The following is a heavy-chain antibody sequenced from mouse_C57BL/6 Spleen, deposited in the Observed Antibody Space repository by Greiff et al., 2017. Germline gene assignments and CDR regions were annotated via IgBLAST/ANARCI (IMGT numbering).Heavy chain of an antibody. V-gene: IGHV1-52*01. CDR3: ARGQIYYGNYWYFDV. CDR2: IDPSDSET. J-gene: IGHJ1*03. Sequence: VQLQQPGAELVRPGSSVKLSCKASGYTFTSYWMHWVKQRPIQGLEWIGNIDPSDSETHYNQKFKDKATLTVDKSSSTAYMQLSSLTSEDSAVYYCARGQIYYGNYWYFDVWGTGTTVTVSS. D-gene: IGHD2-1*01. CDR1: GYTFTSYW.